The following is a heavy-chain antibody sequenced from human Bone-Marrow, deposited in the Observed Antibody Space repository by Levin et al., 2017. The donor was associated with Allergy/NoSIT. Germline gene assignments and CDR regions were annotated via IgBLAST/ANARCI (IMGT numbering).Heavy chain of an antibody. CDR3: TRGFVAD. CDR1: GFTFGDFV. J-gene: IGHJ4*02. CDR2: IRAKADGGTT. V-gene: IGHV3-49*04. Sequence: LGESLKISCTTSGFTFGDFVISWVRQAPGKGLEWVGFIRAKADGGTTEFAASVQGRFSISRDDSKSIAFLQMNSLKIEDTAVYYCTRGFVADWGQGTLVTVSS. D-gene: IGHD6-6*01.